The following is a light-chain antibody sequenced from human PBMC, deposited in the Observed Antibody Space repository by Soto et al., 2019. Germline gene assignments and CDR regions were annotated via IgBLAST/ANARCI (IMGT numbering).Light chain of an antibody. J-gene: IGKJ1*01. Sequence: EIVLTQSPATLSLSPGERATLSCRASQSVSSYLAWYQQKPGQAPRLLIYDASTRATGIPARFSGSGSGTDFTRTITRLEPEDFAVYYCQQLSNWPPTFGQGTKVEIK. CDR3: QQLSNWPPT. CDR1: QSVSSY. CDR2: DAS. V-gene: IGKV3-11*01.